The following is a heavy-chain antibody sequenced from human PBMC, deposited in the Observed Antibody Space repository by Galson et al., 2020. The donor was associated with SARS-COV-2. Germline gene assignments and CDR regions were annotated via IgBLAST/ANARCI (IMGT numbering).Heavy chain of an antibody. Sequence: SETLSLTCTVSGGSITSDYWTWNRQSPGKGLEWIGFFHHSGKDYNGNSNYNPSLASRVTISGDTSKNQFSLKLNSATAADTAVYYCARGFYDSRGFSTPFDLWGRGTLVTVSS. J-gene: IGHJ2*01. V-gene: IGHV4-59*01. CDR2: FHHSGKDYNGNS. CDR1: GGSITSDY. D-gene: IGHD3-22*01. CDR3: ARGFYDSRGFSTPFDL.